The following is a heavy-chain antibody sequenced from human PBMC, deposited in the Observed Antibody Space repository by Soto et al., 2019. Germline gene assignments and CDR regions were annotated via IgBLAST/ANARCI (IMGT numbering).Heavy chain of an antibody. CDR2: LYYSGST. CDR3: ARDWTRVPT. D-gene: IGHD4-17*01. J-gene: IGHJ5*02. Sequence: QVQLQESGPGLVKPSETLSLTCTVSGASISSYYWSWIRQPPGKGLEWIGYLYYSGSTNYNPSLKRRVPMSADRSKNQFALKLSSVTAADTAVYYCARDWTRVPTWGQRILVTVFS. V-gene: IGHV4-59*01. CDR1: GASISSYY.